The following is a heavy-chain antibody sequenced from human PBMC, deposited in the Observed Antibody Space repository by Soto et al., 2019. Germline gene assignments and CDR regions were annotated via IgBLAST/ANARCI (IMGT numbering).Heavy chain of an antibody. D-gene: IGHD3-3*01. CDR1: GYTFTSYD. V-gene: IGHV1-8*01. Sequence: GASVKVSCRASGYTFTSYDINWVRHATGQGLEWMGWMNPNSGNTGYAQKFQGRVTMTRNTSISTAYMELSSLRSEDTAVYYCARAKGFTIFGVVNSPWDYWGQGTLVTVSS. CDR3: ARAKGFTIFGVVNSPWDY. CDR2: MNPNSGNT. J-gene: IGHJ4*02.